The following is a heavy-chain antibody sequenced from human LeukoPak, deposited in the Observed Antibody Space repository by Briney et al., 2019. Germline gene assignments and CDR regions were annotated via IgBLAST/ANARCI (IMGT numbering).Heavy chain of an antibody. CDR1: GYTFTNYY. D-gene: IGHD3-3*01. V-gene: IGHV1-46*01. CDR3: ARSNNYDPLL. Sequence: ASVKVSRKASGYTFTNYYMHWVRQAPGQGLEWMGIINPIGGSTSYAHKFQGRVTMTRDTSTSTVYMELSSLRSDDTAVYFCARSNNYDPLLWGQGTLVTVSS. J-gene: IGHJ4*02. CDR2: INPIGGST.